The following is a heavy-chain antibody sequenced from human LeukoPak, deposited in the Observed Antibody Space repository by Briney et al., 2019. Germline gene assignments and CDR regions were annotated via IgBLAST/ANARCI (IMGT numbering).Heavy chain of an antibody. CDR3: ARYDSRGDYYFDY. J-gene: IGHJ4*02. CDR2: IYDSGST. Sequence: PSETLSLTCTVSGGSISSYYWSCLRQTPGKGLEYIGYIYDSGSTNYNPALKRRVTISVDTSKNQLSLQLSYVTAADTAVYYCARYDSRGDYYFDYWGQGTLVTVSS. V-gene: IGHV4-59*01. CDR1: GGSISSYY. D-gene: IGHD3-22*01.